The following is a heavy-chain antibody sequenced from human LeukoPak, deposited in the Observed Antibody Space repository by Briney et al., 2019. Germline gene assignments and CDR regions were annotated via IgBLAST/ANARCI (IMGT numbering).Heavy chain of an antibody. Sequence: GGSLRLSCAASGFTFSNYGLHWVRQAPGKGLEWVAIISNDGSNKYYADSVKGRFTISRDNSKNTLYLQMNSLRAEDTAVYYCAKAVYSGYSGYYYYGMDVWGQGTTVTVSS. D-gene: IGHD5-12*01. CDR1: GFTFSNYG. CDR2: ISNDGSNK. CDR3: AKAVYSGYSGYYYYGMDV. J-gene: IGHJ6*02. V-gene: IGHV3-30*18.